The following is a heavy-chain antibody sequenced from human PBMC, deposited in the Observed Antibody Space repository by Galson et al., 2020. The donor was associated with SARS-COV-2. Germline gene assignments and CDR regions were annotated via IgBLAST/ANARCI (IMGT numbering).Heavy chain of an antibody. CDR3: ARDGGGWFDP. V-gene: IGHV3-30-3*01. J-gene: IGHJ5*02. CDR2: ISYDGSNK. D-gene: IGHD3-16*01. Sequence: TGGSLRLSYAASGFTFSSYAMHWVRQAPGKGLEWVAVISYDGSNKYYADSVKGRFTISRDNSKNTLYLQMNSLRAEDTAVYYCARDGGGWFDPWGQGTLVTVSS. CDR1: GFTFSSYA.